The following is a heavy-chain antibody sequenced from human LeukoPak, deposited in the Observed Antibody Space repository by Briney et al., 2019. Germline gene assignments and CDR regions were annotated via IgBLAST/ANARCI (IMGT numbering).Heavy chain of an antibody. J-gene: IGHJ4*02. Sequence: SVKLSCKASGGTFSSYAIGWVRQAPGQGLEWRGGIILIFGTANYAQKFRGRVTITTAESTSTAYMELSSLRSEGTAVYYCARSVIVGAIDYWGEGTLVTVSS. CDR1: GGTFSSYA. CDR2: IILIFGTA. D-gene: IGHD1-26*01. CDR3: ARSVIVGAIDY. V-gene: IGHV1-69*05.